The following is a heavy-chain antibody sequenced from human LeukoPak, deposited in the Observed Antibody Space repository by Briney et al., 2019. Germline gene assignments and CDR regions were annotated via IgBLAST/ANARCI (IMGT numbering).Heavy chain of an antibody. CDR3: ARALYSSSWYFDY. V-gene: IGHV4-38-2*01. J-gene: IGHJ4*02. CDR2: IYHSGST. CDR1: GYSISSGYY. Sequence: SETLSLTCAVSGYSISSGYYWGWIRQPPGKGLEWIGIIYHSGSTYYNPSLKSRAIISVDTSKNQFSLRLSSVTAADTAIYYCARALYSSSWYFDYWGQGTLVTVS. D-gene: IGHD6-13*01.